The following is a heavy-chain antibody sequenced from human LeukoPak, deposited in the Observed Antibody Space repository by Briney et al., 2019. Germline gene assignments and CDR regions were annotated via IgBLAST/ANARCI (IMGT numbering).Heavy chain of an antibody. J-gene: IGHJ4*02. CDR1: GYTFTGYY. D-gene: IGHD2-2*01. CDR3: ARRPRSSTSWGFDY. CDR2: INPNSGGT. V-gene: IGHV1-2*02. Sequence: ASVKVSCKASGYTFTGYYMHWVRQAPGQGLEWMGWINPNSGGTNYAQKFQGRVTMTRDTSISTAYMELSRLRSDDTAVYYCARRPRSSTSWGFDYWGLGTLVTVSS.